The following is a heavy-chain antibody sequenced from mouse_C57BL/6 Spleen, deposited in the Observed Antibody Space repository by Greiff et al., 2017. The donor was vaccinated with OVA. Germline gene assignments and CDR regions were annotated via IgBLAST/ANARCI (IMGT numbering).Heavy chain of an antibody. CDR1: GYTFTSYW. CDR2: INPSNGGT. Sequence: QVQLQQPGTELVKPGASVKLSCKASGYTFTSYWMHWVKQRPGQGLEWIGNINPSNGGTNYNEKFKSKATLTVDKSTSTAYMQLSSLTSEDSAVYYCAREDYGSSYAFAYWGQGTLVTVSA. D-gene: IGHD1-1*01. J-gene: IGHJ3*01. V-gene: IGHV1-53*01. CDR3: AREDYGSSYAFAY.